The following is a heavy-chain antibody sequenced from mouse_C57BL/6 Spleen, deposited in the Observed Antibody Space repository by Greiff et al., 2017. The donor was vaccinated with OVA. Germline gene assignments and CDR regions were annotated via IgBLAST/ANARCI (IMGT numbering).Heavy chain of an antibody. V-gene: IGHV1-59*01. J-gene: IGHJ3*01. CDR2: IDPSDSYT. CDR1: GYTFTSYW. Sequence: QVQLQQPGAELVRPGTSVKLSCKASGYTFTSYWMHWVKQRPGQGLEWIGVIDPSDSYTNYNQKFKGKATLTVDTSSSTAYMQLSSLTSEDSAVYYCIFYYYYDVGFAYWGQGTLVTVSA. CDR3: IFYYYYDVGFAY. D-gene: IGHD2-4*01.